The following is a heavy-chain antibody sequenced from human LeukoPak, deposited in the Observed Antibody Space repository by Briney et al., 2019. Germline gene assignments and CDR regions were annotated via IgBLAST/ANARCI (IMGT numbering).Heavy chain of an antibody. CDR2: ISGSGGST. J-gene: IGHJ6*02. Sequence: GGSLRLYCAASGFTFSSYAMRWVRQAPGKGLEWVSAISGSGGSTYYADSVKGRFTISRDNSKNTLYLQMNSLRAEDTAVYYCASGVATIPNGMDVWGQGTTVTVSS. CDR3: ASGVATIPNGMDV. CDR1: GFTFSSYA. D-gene: IGHD5-12*01. V-gene: IGHV3-23*01.